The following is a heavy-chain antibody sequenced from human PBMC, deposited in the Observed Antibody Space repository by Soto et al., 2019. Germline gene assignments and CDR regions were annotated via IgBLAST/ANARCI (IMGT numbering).Heavy chain of an antibody. Sequence: GESLKISCKGSGYSFTSYWIGWVRQMPGKGLEWMGIIYPGDSDTRYSPSFQGQVTISADKSISTAYLQWSSLKASDTAMYYCARSGLIRWGAATWWFDPWGQGTLVTVSS. CDR1: GYSFTSYW. CDR2: IYPGDSDT. CDR3: ARSGLIRWGAATWWFDP. D-gene: IGHD2-15*01. J-gene: IGHJ5*02. V-gene: IGHV5-51*01.